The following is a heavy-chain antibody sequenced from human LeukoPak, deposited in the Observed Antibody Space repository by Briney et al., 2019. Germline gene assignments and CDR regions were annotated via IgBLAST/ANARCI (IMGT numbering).Heavy chain of an antibody. CDR2: IHTSGST. Sequence: PSETLSLTCIVSGVSFSSHYWSWIRQSAGKGPEWIGRIHTSGSTNYNPSLRSRVTMSVDTSKNQFSLKLTSVTAADTGVYYCARDRTGYIGYEGDPFDIWGQGTMVTVSS. CDR3: ARDRTGYIGYEGDPFDI. V-gene: IGHV4-4*07. J-gene: IGHJ3*02. D-gene: IGHD5-12*01. CDR1: GVSFSSHY.